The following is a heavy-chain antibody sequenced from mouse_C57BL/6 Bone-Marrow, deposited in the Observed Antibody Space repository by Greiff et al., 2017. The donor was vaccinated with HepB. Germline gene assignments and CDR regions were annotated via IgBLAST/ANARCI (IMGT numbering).Heavy chain of an antibody. D-gene: IGHD1-1*01. CDR3: ARWGSSTYWYFDV. Sequence: QVQLQQSGAELVKPGASVKISCKASGYAFSSYWMNWVKQRPGKGLEWIGQIYPGDGDTNYNGKFKGKATLTADKSSSTAYMQLSSLTSEVSAVSFCARWGSSTYWYFDVWGTGTTVTVSS. CDR2: IYPGDGDT. V-gene: IGHV1-80*01. CDR1: GYAFSSYW. J-gene: IGHJ1*03.